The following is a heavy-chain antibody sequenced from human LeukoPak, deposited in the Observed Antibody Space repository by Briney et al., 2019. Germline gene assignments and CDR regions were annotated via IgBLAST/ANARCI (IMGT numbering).Heavy chain of an antibody. CDR2: ISGSGGST. J-gene: IGHJ4*02. Sequence: GGSLRLSCAASGFTFSSYAVSWVRQAPGKGLEWVSAISGSGGSTYYADSVKGRFTISRDNSKNTLYLQMNSLRAEDTAVYYCATVPMGGYDSSGHKEDYWGQGTLVTVSS. CDR1: GFTFSSYA. CDR3: ATVPMGGYDSSGHKEDY. V-gene: IGHV3-23*01. D-gene: IGHD3-22*01.